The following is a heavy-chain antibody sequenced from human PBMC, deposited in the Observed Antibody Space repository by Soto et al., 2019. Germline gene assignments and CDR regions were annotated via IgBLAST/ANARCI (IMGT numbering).Heavy chain of an antibody. V-gene: IGHV3-23*01. CDR3: ATFIFCSSTSCYGREGGY. CDR1: GFTFSSYG. J-gene: IGHJ4*02. Sequence: EVQLLESGGGLVQRGGSLRLSCAASGFTFSSYGMSWVRQAPGKGLEWVSAISHSGGNTYYAESVKGRFAISRDNSKNTLYLQMNSLRAEDTAVYYCATFIFCSSTSCYGREGGYWGQGTLVTVSS. CDR2: ISHSGGNT. D-gene: IGHD2-2*01.